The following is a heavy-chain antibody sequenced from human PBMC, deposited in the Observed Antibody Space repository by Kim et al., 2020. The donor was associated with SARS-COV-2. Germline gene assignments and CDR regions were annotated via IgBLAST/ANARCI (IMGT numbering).Heavy chain of an antibody. CDR1: GFTFSSYS. V-gene: IGHV3-48*04. D-gene: IGHD5-18*01. Sequence: GGSLRLSCAASGFTFSSYSMNWVRQAPGKGLEWVSYISSSSSTIYYADSVKGRFTISRDNAKNSLYLQMNSLRAEDTAVYYCARGGGYSYADAFDIWGQGTMVTVSS. CDR3: ARGGGYSYADAFDI. CDR2: ISSSSSTI. J-gene: IGHJ3*02.